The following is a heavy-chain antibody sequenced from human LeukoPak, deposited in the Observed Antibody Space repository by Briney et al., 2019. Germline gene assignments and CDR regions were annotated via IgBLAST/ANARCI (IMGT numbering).Heavy chain of an antibody. CDR1: GFTFSSYA. D-gene: IGHD4-11*01. J-gene: IGHJ6*02. CDR2: ISGSGGST. Sequence: GGSLRLSCAASGFTFSSYAMSWVRQAPGKGLEWVSAISGSGGSTYYADSVKGRFTISRDNSKNTLYLQMNSLRAEDTAVYYCASPDYSNYIGNYYYGMDVWGQGTTVTVSS. V-gene: IGHV3-23*01. CDR3: ASPDYSNYIGNYYYGMDV.